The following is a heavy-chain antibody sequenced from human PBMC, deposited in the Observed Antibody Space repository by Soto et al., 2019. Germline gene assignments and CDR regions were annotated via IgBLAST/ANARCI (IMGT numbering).Heavy chain of an antibody. V-gene: IGHV1-2*04. J-gene: IGHJ6*02. CDR1: GYSYTRYG. D-gene: IGHD5-18*01. CDR3: ARDNGYSYGYYYYYGLDV. CDR2: INPNNGDT. Sequence: ASVKVSCKATGYSYTRYGISWVRQAPGQGLEWMGWINPNNGDTNYAQKFQGWVTMTRDTSISTAYMELSRLRSDDTAVYYCARDNGYSYGYYYYYGLDVWGQGTTVTVSS.